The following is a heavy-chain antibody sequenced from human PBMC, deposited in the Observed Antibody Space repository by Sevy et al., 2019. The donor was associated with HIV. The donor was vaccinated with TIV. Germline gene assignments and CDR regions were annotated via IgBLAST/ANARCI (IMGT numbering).Heavy chain of an antibody. CDR1: GYTFTSYG. Sequence: ASVKVSCKASGYTFTSYGISWVRQAPGQGLEWMGWISAYNGNTNYAQKPQGRVTMTTDTSTSTAYMELRSLRSDDTAVYYCARVKERNSIYYYYYYMDVWGKGTTVTVSS. V-gene: IGHV1-18*01. J-gene: IGHJ6*03. CDR2: ISAYNGNT. CDR3: ARVKERNSIYYYYYYMDV.